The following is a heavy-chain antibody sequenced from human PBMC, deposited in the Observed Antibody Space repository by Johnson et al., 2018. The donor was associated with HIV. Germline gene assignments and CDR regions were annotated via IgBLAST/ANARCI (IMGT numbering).Heavy chain of an antibody. V-gene: IGHV3-7*01. D-gene: IGHD1-26*01. CDR1: GFTFSSYC. CDR2: IKNDGGEI. J-gene: IGHJ3*02. CDR3: ARQFRSVGAPDAFDI. Sequence: VQLVESGGGLVQPGGSLRLSCAASGFTFSSYCMSWVRQAPGKGLEWVANIKNDGGEIYYVDSVKGRVTISRDKAKNTLYLQMNSLRAEDTAVYYCARQFRSVGAPDAFDIWGQGTMVTISS.